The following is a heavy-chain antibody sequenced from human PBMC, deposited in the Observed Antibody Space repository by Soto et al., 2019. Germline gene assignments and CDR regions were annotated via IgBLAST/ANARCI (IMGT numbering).Heavy chain of an antibody. Sequence: TGGSLRLSCAACGFTFSDHYMDWVRQAPGKGLEWVGRTRNKANSYTTEYAASVKGRFTISRDDSKNSLYLQMNSLKTEDTAVYYCARERGGYCSGGSCYRTSGYFDYWGQGTLVTVSS. V-gene: IGHV3-72*01. CDR1: GFTFSDHY. J-gene: IGHJ4*02. D-gene: IGHD2-15*01. CDR2: TRNKANSYTT. CDR3: ARERGGYCSGGSCYRTSGYFDY.